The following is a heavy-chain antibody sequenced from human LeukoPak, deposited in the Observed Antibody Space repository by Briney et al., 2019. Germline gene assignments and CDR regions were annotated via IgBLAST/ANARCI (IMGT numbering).Heavy chain of an antibody. V-gene: IGHV5-51*01. CDR1: GYSFTSYW. CDR3: ARVSSGWYILDY. CDR2: IYPGDSDT. J-gene: IGHJ4*02. D-gene: IGHD6-19*01. Sequence: GESLKFSCKASGYSFTSYWIGWARQMPGKGLEWTGIIYPGDSDTRDSPSFQGQVNISADKSTSTAYLQWSSLKASDTAMYYCARVSSGWYILDYWGQGTLVTVSS.